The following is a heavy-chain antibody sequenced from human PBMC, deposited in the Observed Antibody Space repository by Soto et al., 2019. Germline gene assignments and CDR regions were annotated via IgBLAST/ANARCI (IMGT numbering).Heavy chain of an antibody. J-gene: IGHJ5*02. CDR1: GASVSSNSAA. Sequence: SQTLSLTCAISGASVSSNSAAWHWIRQSPSRGLEWLGRTYYRSKWYNDYAVSVKSRITINPDTSKNQFSLQLNSVPPEHAAVLYCASQITVTTYKGLAHWCQGELVGAPS. CDR2: TYYRSKWYN. V-gene: IGHV6-1*01. D-gene: IGHD4-17*01. CDR3: ASQITVTTYKGLAH.